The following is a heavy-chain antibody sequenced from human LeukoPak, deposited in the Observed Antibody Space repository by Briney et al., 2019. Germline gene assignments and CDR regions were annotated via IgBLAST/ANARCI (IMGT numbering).Heavy chain of an antibody. CDR3: AKGAMVYEY. V-gene: IGHV1-24*01. CDR1: GSTLTKIS. J-gene: IGHJ4*02. Sequence: ASVKVSCKVSGSTLTKISIDGVGQAPGKGLECMGTFGPQVGETIHAQKLQGRLKMTADPSTETAYMEMSSLQSDDMAVYYCAKGAMVYEYWGEGTLVTVSS. D-gene: IGHD3-10*01. CDR2: FGPQVGET.